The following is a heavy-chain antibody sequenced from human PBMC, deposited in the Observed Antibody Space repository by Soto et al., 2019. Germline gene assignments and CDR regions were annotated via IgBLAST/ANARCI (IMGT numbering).Heavy chain of an antibody. D-gene: IGHD3-22*01. Sequence: GGSLRLSCAVPGFTFNSYGMSWVRQAPGKGLEWVSAISASGGTRNYADSVKGRFSISRDNSKNTLFLQMNSLSAEDTDVYYCERRYYFDGSGPYGMDVWGQGTTVTVSS. V-gene: IGHV3-23*01. CDR1: GFTFNSYG. CDR2: ISASGGTR. CDR3: ERRYYFDGSGPYGMDV. J-gene: IGHJ6*02.